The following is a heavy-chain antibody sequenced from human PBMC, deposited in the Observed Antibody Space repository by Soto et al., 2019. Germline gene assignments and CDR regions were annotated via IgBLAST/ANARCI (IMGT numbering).Heavy chain of an antibody. CDR1: GFSLSTSGVG. CDR2: LYWDDDN. J-gene: IGHJ4*02. D-gene: IGHD5-12*01. CDR3: AHKATAKLAARVFDS. Sequence: QITLKESGPTLVKPTQTLTLTCTFSGFSLSTSGVGVGWIRQPPGKALEWLAVLYWDDDNRYSPSLRSRLTFTKDTSKNQVVLTMTNMDPEDTATYYCAHKATAKLAARVFDSWGQGLLVTVSS. V-gene: IGHV2-5*02.